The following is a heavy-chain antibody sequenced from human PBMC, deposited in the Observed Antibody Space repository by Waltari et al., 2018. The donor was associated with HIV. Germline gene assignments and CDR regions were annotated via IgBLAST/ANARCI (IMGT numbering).Heavy chain of an antibody. J-gene: IGHJ4*02. CDR2: IDWNSRKI. V-gene: IGHV3-9*02. D-gene: IGHD5-12*01. Sequence: DVQLVDSGGGLVQPGRSLSLSCAVSGFTSNDFAFHWVRQVPGKGWDWVSGIDWNSRKIDYADSVKCRFTISRDNANNSLYLHMTSLRTDDTAFYYCAKATEGWLEPKFFDLWGQGTLVTVSS. CDR3: AKATEGWLEPKFFDL. CDR1: GFTSNDFA.